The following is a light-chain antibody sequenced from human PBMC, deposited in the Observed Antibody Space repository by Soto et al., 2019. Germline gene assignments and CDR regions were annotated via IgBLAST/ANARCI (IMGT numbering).Light chain of an antibody. CDR2: GAS. CDR1: QSVSSN. Sequence: EIVMTQSPATLSVSPGERATLSCRASQSVSSNLAWYQQKPGQAPRLLIYGASTRATGIPARFSGSGSGTEFTLTISSLQSEDFAVYYCQREGTFGQGTKLEIK. CDR3: QREGT. V-gene: IGKV3-15*01. J-gene: IGKJ2*02.